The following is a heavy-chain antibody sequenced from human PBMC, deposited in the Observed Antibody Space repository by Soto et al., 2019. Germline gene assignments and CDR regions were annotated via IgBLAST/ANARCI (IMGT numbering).Heavy chain of an antibody. D-gene: IGHD3-22*01. CDR2: INAGNGNT. CDR1: GYTFTSYG. Sequence: QIPLMQSGAEVKKPGASVKVSCKASGYTFTSYGIHWVRQAPGQRLEWTGWINAGNGNTKYSEKFQGRVTTTRDTSASTAYLELSSLRSEDTAVYYCARDPNDSSAYYHHYYYGMDVWGQGTTVTVSS. V-gene: IGHV1-3*01. J-gene: IGHJ6*02. CDR3: ARDPNDSSAYYHHYYYGMDV.